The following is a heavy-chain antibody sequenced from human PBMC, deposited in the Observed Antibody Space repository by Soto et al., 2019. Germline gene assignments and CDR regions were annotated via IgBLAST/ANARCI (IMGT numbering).Heavy chain of an antibody. CDR1: GGTFSSYA. V-gene: IGHV1-69*06. CDR2: IIPIFGTA. D-gene: IGHD4-17*01. J-gene: IGHJ6*02. CDR3: APRFTVTTRYYYYGMDV. Sequence: QVQLVQSGAEVKKPGSSVKVSCKASGGTFSSYAISWVRQAPGQGLEWMGGIIPIFGTANYAQKFQGRVTIPADKYTSTAYMGRSSLISEDTAVYYCAPRFTVTTRYYYYGMDVWGQGTTVTVSS.